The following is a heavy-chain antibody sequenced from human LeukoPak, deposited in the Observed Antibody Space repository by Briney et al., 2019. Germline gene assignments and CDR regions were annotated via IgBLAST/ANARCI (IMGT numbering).Heavy chain of an antibody. J-gene: IGHJ5*02. CDR2: IYYSGST. V-gene: IGHV4-59*07. Sequence: SDTLSLTYTDSGGSISRYYWSWIRQPPRTGLEWIGDIYYSGSTNYNPSLRSRVTISVDTSKNQFSLKLSSVTAADTAVYYCARGGNCSGGSCYSDRGWFDPWGQGTLVTVSS. CDR3: ARGGNCSGGSCYSDRGWFDP. D-gene: IGHD2-15*01. CDR1: GGSISRYY.